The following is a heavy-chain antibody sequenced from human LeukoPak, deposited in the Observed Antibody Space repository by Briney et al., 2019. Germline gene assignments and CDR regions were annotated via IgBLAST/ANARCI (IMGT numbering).Heavy chain of an antibody. V-gene: IGHV4-39*07. J-gene: IGHJ4*02. CDR2: IYYSGST. CDR3: AREQATIFGVGYEDY. Sequence: SETLPLTCTVSGGSISSSSYYWGWIRQPPGKGLEWIGSIYYSGSTYYNPSLKSRVTISVDTSKNQFSLKLSSVTAADTAVYYCAREQATIFGVGYEDYWGQGTLVTVSS. D-gene: IGHD3-3*01. CDR1: GGSISSSSYY.